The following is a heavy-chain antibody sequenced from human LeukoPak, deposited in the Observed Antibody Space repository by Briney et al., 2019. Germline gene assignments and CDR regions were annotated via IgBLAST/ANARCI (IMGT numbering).Heavy chain of an antibody. D-gene: IGHD3-16*02. V-gene: IGHV3-30*18. J-gene: IGHJ4*02. CDR3: AKGMWAFGGVIVYDY. CDR2: ISYDGSNK. Sequence: PGGSPRLSCAASGFTFSSYGMHWVRQAPGKGLEWVAVISYDGSNKYYADSVKGRFTISRDNSKNTLYLQMNSLRAEDTAVYYCAKGMWAFGGVIVYDYWGQGTLVTVSS. CDR1: GFTFSSYG.